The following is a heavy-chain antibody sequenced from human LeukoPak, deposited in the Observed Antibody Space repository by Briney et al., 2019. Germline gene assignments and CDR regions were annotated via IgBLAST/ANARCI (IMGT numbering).Heavy chain of an antibody. Sequence: PGGSLRLSCAVFGLTFKNSWMTWVRQAPGKGLEWVATLNQDGGKKYYVDSVKGRFTISRDNAKNSLYLQMNSLRADDTAVYYCARGHWGLDPWGQGTLVIVSS. CDR2: LNQDGGKK. V-gene: IGHV3-7*03. J-gene: IGHJ5*02. D-gene: IGHD7-27*01. CDR3: ARGHWGLDP. CDR1: GLTFKNSW.